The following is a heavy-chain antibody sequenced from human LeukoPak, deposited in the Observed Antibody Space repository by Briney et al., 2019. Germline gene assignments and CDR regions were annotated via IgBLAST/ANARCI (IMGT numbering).Heavy chain of an antibody. CDR2: IIPILGIA. V-gene: IGHV1-69*04. CDR1: GGTFSSYA. Sequence: GSSVKVSCKASGGTFSSYAISWVRQAPGQGLELMGRIIPILGIANYAQKFQGRVTITADKSTSTAYMELSSLRSEDTAVYYCARDRGTYSGSYFDYWGQGTLVTVSS. D-gene: IGHD1-26*01. J-gene: IGHJ4*02. CDR3: ARDRGTYSGSYFDY.